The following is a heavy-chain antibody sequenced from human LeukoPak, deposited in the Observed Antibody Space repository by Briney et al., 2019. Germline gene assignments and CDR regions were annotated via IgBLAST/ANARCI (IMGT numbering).Heavy chain of an antibody. CDR3: ARDPLSAFDI. CDR1: GGSMTAYY. CDR2: IYYSGST. J-gene: IGHJ3*02. V-gene: IGHV4-4*07. Sequence: NTSETLSLTCTVSGGSMTAYYWTWIRQPAGKGLEWIGRIYYSGSTYYNPSLKSRVTISVDTSKNQFSLKLSSVTAADTAVYYCARDPLSAFDIWGQGTMVTVSS.